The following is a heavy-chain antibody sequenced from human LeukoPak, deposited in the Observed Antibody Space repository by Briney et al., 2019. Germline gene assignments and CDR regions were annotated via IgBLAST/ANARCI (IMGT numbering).Heavy chain of an antibody. V-gene: IGHV3-30-3*01. CDR1: GITFSNSA. Sequence: QPGRSLRLSCAASGITFSNSAMHWVRQAPGMGLEWVAVISHDGTNTYYADSVKGRFTISRDNSRNTLYLQMNSLRAEDTALYYCARDRLVLRGAYSSSGLDAWGQGTTVTVSS. D-gene: IGHD3-10*01. CDR3: ARDRLVLRGAYSSSGLDA. CDR2: ISHDGTNT. J-gene: IGHJ6*02.